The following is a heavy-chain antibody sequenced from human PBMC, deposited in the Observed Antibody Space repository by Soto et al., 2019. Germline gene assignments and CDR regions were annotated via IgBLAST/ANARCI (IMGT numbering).Heavy chain of an antibody. CDR2: IFHGGST. Sequence: QVQLQESGPGLVKPSGTLSLTCAVSGASIRSNNWWSWVRQPPGKGLEWIGEIFHGGSTYYNPSLTTRLTISVDKSKNQFSLNLTSVTAADTAVYYCARVYSGSYSDSWGRGTLVTVSS. V-gene: IGHV4-4*02. CDR3: ARVYSGSYSDS. J-gene: IGHJ4*02. D-gene: IGHD1-26*01. CDR1: GASIRSNNW.